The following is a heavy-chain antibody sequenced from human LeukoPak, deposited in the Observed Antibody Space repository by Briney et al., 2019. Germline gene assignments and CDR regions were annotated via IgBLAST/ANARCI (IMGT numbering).Heavy chain of an antibody. D-gene: IGHD5-24*01. CDR3: ARGGDGYNYFDS. Sequence: PSETLSLTCTVSGVINSGYWSWIRQPPGKGLEWIGYDFWSGTSKYNPSLRSRATISVDTSKNRFFLTLTSVTAADTAVYYCARGGDGYNYFDSWGQGILSPSPQ. CDR1: GVINSGY. CDR2: DFWSGTS. J-gene: IGHJ4*02. V-gene: IGHV4-59*01.